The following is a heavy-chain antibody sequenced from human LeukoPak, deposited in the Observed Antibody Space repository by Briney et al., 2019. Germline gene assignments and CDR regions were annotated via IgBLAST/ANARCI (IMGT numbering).Heavy chain of an antibody. V-gene: IGHV4-34*01. Sequence: PSETLSHTCAVYGGSFSGYYWSWIRKPPGKGLEWIGEINHSRSTNYNPSLKSRVTISVDTSKNQFSLKLSSVTAADTAVYYCARVGYYSSGKDYYYYYGMDVWGQGTTVTVSS. CDR1: GGSFSGYY. CDR2: INHSRST. J-gene: IGHJ6*02. CDR3: ARVGYYSSGKDYYYYYGMDV. D-gene: IGHD3-10*01.